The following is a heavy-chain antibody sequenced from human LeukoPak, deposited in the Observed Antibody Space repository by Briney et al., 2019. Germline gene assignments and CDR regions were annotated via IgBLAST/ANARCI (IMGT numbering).Heavy chain of an antibody. CDR3: ARHRMVYYYDSSGYYYGSYYFDY. D-gene: IGHD3-22*01. CDR2: IYYSGST. V-gene: IGHV4-39*01. Sequence: SQTLSLTCTVSGGSISSSSYYWGWIRQPPGKGLEWIGSIYYSGSTYYNPSLKSRVTISVDTSKNQFSLKLSSVTAADTAVYYCARHRMVYYYDSSGYYYGSYYFDYWGQGTLVTVSS. CDR1: GGSISSSSYY. J-gene: IGHJ4*02.